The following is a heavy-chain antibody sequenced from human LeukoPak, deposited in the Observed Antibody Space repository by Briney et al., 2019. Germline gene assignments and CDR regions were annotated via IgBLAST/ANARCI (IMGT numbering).Heavy chain of an antibody. CDR1: GGSFSGYY. V-gene: IGHV4-34*01. Sequence: SETLSLTCAVYGGSFSGYYWSWIRQPPGKGLEWIGEINHSGSTNYNPSLKSRVTISVDTSKNQFSLKLSSVTAADTAVYYCARGGIVVVPAAQTVRPYYYYYYGMDVWGQGTTVTVSS. D-gene: IGHD2-2*01. J-gene: IGHJ6*02. CDR2: INHSGST. CDR3: ARGGIVVVPAAQTVRPYYYYYYGMDV.